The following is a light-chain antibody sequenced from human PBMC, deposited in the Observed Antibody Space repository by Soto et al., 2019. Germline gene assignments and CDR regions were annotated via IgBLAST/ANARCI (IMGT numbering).Light chain of an antibody. Sequence: IQLTQSPSSLSASVGDRVTITCRASQTIRSALGWYQQKPGKVPKLLIYAASTLQSGVPSRFSGSGFGTEFTLTISSLQPEDFATYYCQQLNSYPPTFGPGTKVDI. V-gene: IGKV1-9*01. J-gene: IGKJ3*01. CDR1: QTIRSA. CDR2: AAS. CDR3: QQLNSYPPT.